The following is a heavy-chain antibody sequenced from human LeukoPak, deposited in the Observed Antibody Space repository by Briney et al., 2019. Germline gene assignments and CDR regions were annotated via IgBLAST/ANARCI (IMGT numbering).Heavy chain of an antibody. J-gene: IGHJ6*03. CDR1: GYTFTSYG. CDR2: ISAYNGNT. D-gene: IGHD5-18*01. CDR3: ARESDGGYSYDYSYYYYMDV. V-gene: IGHV1-18*01. Sequence: ASVKVSCXASGYTFTSYGISWVRQAPGQGLEWMGWISAYNGNTNYAQKLQGRVTMTTDTSTSTAYMELRSLRSDDTAVYYCARESDGGYSYDYSYYYYMDVWGKGTTVTVSS.